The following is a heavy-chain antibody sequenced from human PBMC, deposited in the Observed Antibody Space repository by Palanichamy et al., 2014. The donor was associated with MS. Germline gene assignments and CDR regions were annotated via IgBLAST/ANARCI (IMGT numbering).Heavy chain of an antibody. D-gene: IGHD6-19*01. CDR2: IAADGLQT. V-gene: IGHV3-7*03. Sequence: EVQLVESGGDLVQPGGSLRLSCAISGFTFYSHWMAWVRQAPGKGLEWVANIAADGLQTHYADSVKGRFTISKDTYKNSVDLHMDNLRVEDTAVYYCVRDHGWYRAEYWGRGTLVSVSS. CDR3: VRDHGWYRAEY. J-gene: IGHJ4*02. CDR1: GFTFYSHW.